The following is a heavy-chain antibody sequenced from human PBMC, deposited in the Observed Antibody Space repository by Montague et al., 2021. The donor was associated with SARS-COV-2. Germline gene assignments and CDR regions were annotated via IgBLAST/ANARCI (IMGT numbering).Heavy chain of an antibody. CDR1: GDSVWSNTAA. D-gene: IGHD3-3*01. CDR2: TNYRSKWTS. Sequence: CAISGDSVWSNTAAWNWIRQSPSGGLEWLGRTNYRSKWTSDYATSVEGRISIDPDTSKNQFFLHLRSVTPEDTAVYYCGRDTGSAQAGFVAWGQGTLVTGSS. CDR3: GRDTGSAQAGFVA. V-gene: IGHV6-1*01. J-gene: IGHJ5*02.